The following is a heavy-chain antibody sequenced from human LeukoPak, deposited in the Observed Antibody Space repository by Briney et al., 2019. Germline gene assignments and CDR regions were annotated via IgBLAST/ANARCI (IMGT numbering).Heavy chain of an antibody. CDR3: ARAMNSYGYSGFGY. CDR1: GGSISSYY. J-gene: IGHJ4*02. V-gene: IGHV4-59*08. CDR2: IYYSGST. Sequence: SETLSLTCTVSGGSISSYYWSWIRQPPGKGLEWIGYIYYSGSTNYNPSLKSRVTISVDTSKNQFSRKLSSVTAADTAVYYCARAMNSYGYSGFGYWGQGTLVTVSS. D-gene: IGHD5-18*01.